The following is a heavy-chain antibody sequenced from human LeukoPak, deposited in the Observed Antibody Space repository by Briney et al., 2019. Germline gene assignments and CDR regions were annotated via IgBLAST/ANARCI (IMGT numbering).Heavy chain of an antibody. Sequence: GGSLRLSCAASGFTFDDYPMHWVRQAPGKGLEWVSGISWNSGAIGYADSVKGRFTISRDNVKNSLYLQMNGLRADDTAFYYCAKDVGEVAGTGAFDIWGQGTMVTVSP. CDR3: AKDVGEVAGTGAFDI. V-gene: IGHV3-9*01. CDR1: GFTFDDYP. D-gene: IGHD6-19*01. CDR2: ISWNSGAI. J-gene: IGHJ3*02.